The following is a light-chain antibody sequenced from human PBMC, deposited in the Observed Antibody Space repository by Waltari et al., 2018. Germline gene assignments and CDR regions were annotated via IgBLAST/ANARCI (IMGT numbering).Light chain of an antibody. CDR1: SSNIGAGFD. CDR3: QSYDNSLSGWV. Sequence: QSVLTQPPSVSGAPGQRVTISCTGSSSNIGAGFDVHWYQQLPGTAPKLLIYGNINRPSGVPDRFSGSKSGASASRAFTGLQAEDEAVYYCQSYDNSLSGWVFGGGTKLTVL. V-gene: IGLV1-40*01. CDR2: GNI. J-gene: IGLJ2*01.